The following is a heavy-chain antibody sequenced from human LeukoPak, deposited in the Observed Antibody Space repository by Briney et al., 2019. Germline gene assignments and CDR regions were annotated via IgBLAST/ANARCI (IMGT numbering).Heavy chain of an antibody. CDR3: ARYEAGGSALDS. J-gene: IGHJ4*02. CDR2: LHYSGST. Sequence: SETLSLTCTVSGGSINNYYWSWIRQPPGKGLDWIGYLHYSGSTSYNHSLKSRVTISVDTSKNQFSLKLSSVTAADTAVYYCARYEAGGSALDSWGQGTLVTVSS. D-gene: IGHD2-15*01. V-gene: IGHV4-59*01. CDR1: GGSINNYY.